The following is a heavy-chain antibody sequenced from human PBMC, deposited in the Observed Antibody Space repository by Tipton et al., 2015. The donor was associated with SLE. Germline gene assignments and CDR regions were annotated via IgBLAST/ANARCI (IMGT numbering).Heavy chain of an antibody. CDR1: GFTFSSYS. CDR2: ISSGSSTI. CDR3: ARDLTYYDYVG. Sequence: SLRLSCAASGFTFSSYSMNWVRQAPGKGLEWVSYISSGSSTIYYADSVKGRFTISRDNAKNSLYLQMNSLRAEDTAVYYCARDLTYYDYVGWGQGTLVTVSS. J-gene: IGHJ4*02. D-gene: IGHD3-16*01. V-gene: IGHV3-48*01.